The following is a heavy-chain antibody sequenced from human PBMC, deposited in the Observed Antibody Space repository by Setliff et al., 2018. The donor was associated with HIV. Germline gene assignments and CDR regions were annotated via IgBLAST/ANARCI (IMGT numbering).Heavy chain of an antibody. Sequence: SETLSLTCTVSGGSISSFYWSWIRQPAGKGLEWIGRIYTGGSTNYNPSLKSRVTISVDTSKSQFSLKLSSVTAADTAVYYCARDNYYDSSGIDYWGQGTLVTVSS. V-gene: IGHV4-4*07. CDR3: ARDNYYDSSGIDY. J-gene: IGHJ4*02. CDR2: IYTGGST. D-gene: IGHD3-22*01. CDR1: GGSISSFY.